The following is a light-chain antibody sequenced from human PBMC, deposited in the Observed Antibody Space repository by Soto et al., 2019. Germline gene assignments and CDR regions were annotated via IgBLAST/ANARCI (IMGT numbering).Light chain of an antibody. CDR3: SSYAASNNFYFV. CDR1: SSDVGGYNY. Sequence: QSALTQPPSASGSPGQSVTISCTGTSSDVGGYNYVSWYQQYPGRAPKLMIFKVTKRPSEVPDGFSGSKSGNTASLTVSGLQAEDEADYYCSSYAASNNFYFVFGGGTKLTVL. J-gene: IGLJ3*02. V-gene: IGLV2-8*01. CDR2: KVT.